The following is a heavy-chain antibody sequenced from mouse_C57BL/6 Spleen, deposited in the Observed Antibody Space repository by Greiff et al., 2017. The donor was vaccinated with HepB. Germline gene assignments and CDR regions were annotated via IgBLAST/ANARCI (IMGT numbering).Heavy chain of an antibody. CDR1: GFTFSSYA. CDR3: TRDSSGTGYFDV. CDR2: ISSGGDYI. Sequence: EVQLVESGEGLVKPGGSLKLSCAASGFTFSSYAMSWVRQTPEKRLEWVAYISSGGDYIYYADTVKGRFTISRDNARNTLYLQMSSLKSEDTAMYYCTRDSSGTGYFDVWGTGTTVTVSS. D-gene: IGHD3-2*02. V-gene: IGHV5-9-1*02. J-gene: IGHJ1*03.